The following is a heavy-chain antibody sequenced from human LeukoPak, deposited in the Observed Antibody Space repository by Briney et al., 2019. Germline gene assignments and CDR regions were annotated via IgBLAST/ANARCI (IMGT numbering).Heavy chain of an antibody. Sequence: GGSLRLSCAASGFTFSSYAMSWVRQAPGKGLEWVSAISGSGGSTYYADSVKGRFTISRDNSKNTLDLQMNSLRAEDTAVYYCAKVRYYDSSGYSNWGQGTLVTVSS. CDR2: ISGSGGST. J-gene: IGHJ4*02. CDR3: AKVRYYDSSGYSN. CDR1: GFTFSSYA. D-gene: IGHD3-22*01. V-gene: IGHV3-23*01.